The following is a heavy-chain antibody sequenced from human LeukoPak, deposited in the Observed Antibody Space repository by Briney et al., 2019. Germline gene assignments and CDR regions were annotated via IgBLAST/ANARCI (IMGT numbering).Heavy chain of an antibody. CDR3: ARDLITIATPYFDY. J-gene: IGHJ4*02. CDR1: GYTFTGYY. D-gene: IGHD2-21*01. CDR2: INCNSGGT. V-gene: IGHV1-2*02. Sequence: ASVKVSCKASGYTFTGYYMHWVRQAPGQGLEWMGWINCNSGGTKYSQKSQGRVTMTRDTSISTVYMELNSLRSDDTAVYYCARDLITIATPYFDYWGQGTLVTVSS.